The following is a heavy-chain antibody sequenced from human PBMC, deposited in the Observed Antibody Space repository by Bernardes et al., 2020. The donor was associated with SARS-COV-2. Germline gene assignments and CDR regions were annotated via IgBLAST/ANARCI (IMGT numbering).Heavy chain of an antibody. CDR2: MNPNSGNT. J-gene: IGHJ6*02. D-gene: IGHD3-22*01. CDR1: GYTFTSYD. V-gene: IGHV1-8*01. Sequence: ASVKVSCKASGYTFTSYDINWVRQATGQGLEWMGWMNPNSGNTGYAQKFQGRVTMTRNTSISTAYMELSSLRSEDTAGYYCARSKRDYYDSSGYWALVSSQFMNYYYGMDVWGQGTTVTVSS. CDR3: ARSKRDYYDSSGYWALVSSQFMNYYYGMDV.